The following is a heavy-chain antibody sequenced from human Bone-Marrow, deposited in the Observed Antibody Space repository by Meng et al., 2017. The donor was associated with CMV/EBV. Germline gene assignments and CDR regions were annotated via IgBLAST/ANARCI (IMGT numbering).Heavy chain of an antibody. V-gene: IGHV3-7*01. CDR1: GFTLSSYW. CDR2: IKEDGSEK. J-gene: IGHJ4*02. CDR3: ARAYRAIDY. D-gene: IGHD1-26*01. Sequence: GGSLRLSCAASGFTLSSYWMSWVRQAPGKGLEWVANIKEDGSEKYYVDSVKGRFTISRDNAKNSLYVQMNSLRGEDTAVYYCARAYRAIDYWGQGTLVTVSS.